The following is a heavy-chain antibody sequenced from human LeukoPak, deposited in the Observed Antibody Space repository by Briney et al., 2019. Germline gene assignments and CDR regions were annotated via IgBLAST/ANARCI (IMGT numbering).Heavy chain of an antibody. J-gene: IGHJ4*02. CDR3: ANRGF. V-gene: IGHV3-53*01. Sequence: GGSLRLSCAASGFTFSTYWMHWVRQAPGKGLEWVSVIYGGGSTYYVDSVKGRFTISRDSSKNTLYLQMNSLRAEDTAVYYCANRGFWGQGTLVTVSS. CDR1: GFTFSTYW. CDR2: IYGGGST.